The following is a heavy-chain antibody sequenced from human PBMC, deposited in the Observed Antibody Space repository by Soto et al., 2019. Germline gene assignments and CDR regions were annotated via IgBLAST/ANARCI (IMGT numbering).Heavy chain of an antibody. D-gene: IGHD3-10*01. J-gene: IGHJ5*02. CDR1: GFTFSSYG. CDR3: AKGPPGGFDP. CDR2: ISYDGSNK. V-gene: IGHV3-30*18. Sequence: QVQLVEAGGGVVQPGRSLRLSCAASGFTFSSYGMHWVRQATGKGLEWLAVISYDGSNKYYADSVKGRFTISRDNSKNTLYLQMNSLRADDTAVYYCAKGPPGGFDPWGQGTLVTVSS.